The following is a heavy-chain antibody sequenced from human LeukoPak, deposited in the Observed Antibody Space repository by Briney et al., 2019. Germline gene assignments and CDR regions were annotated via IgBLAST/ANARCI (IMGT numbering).Heavy chain of an antibody. CDR3: ARGYYPGWFDP. D-gene: IGHD3-22*01. Sequence: SETLSLTCAVYGGSFSGYYWSWIRQPPGKELEWIGEINHSGSTNYNPSLKSRVTMSVDTSKNQFSLKLSSVTAADTAVYYCARGYYPGWFDPWGQGTLVTVSS. CDR1: GGSFSGYY. J-gene: IGHJ5*02. CDR2: INHSGST. V-gene: IGHV4-34*01.